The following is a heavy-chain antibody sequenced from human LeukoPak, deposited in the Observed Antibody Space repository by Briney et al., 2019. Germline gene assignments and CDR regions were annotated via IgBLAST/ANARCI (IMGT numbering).Heavy chain of an antibody. Sequence: SETLSLTCTVSGGSISSGGYYWSWLRQHPGKGLEWIGYIYYSGSTYDNPSLKSPLTISLDTSNTQFSLKLSSLTAADTAVYYCAGMYSSSSTPFDPWGQGTLVTVSS. CDR1: GGSISSGGYY. CDR2: IYYSGST. CDR3: AGMYSSSSTPFDP. D-gene: IGHD6-13*01. V-gene: IGHV4-31*01. J-gene: IGHJ5*02.